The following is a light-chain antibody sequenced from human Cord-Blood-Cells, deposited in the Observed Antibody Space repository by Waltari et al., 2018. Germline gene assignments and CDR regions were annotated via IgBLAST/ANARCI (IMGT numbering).Light chain of an antibody. CDR3: CSYAGSSTLV. CDR2: EGS. J-gene: IGLJ2*01. V-gene: IGLV2-23*01. CDR1: ISDFGSSNL. Sequence: QSALTQPASVSASPGPSITIPSTGTISDFGSSNLVPCYQQHPGKAPKLMIYEGSKPPSGVSNRFSGSKSGNTASLTISGLQAEDDADYYCCSYAGSSTLVFGGGTKLTVL.